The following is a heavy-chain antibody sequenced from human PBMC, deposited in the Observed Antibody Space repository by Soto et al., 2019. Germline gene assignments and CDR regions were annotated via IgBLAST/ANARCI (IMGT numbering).Heavy chain of an antibody. D-gene: IGHD3-3*01. CDR3: ARAPRITICGVVILPGVGWFDP. V-gene: IGHV4-34*01. CDR2: INHSGST. CDR1: GGSFSVYY. J-gene: IGHJ5*02. Sequence: PSESLSPTCAVYGGSFSVYYWSWIRQPPGKGLEWIGEINHSGSTNYNPCLKRRVTISVDTSKNQFPLKLSSVAAADTAVYYCARAPRITICGVVILPGVGWFDPWGQGTLVTVSS.